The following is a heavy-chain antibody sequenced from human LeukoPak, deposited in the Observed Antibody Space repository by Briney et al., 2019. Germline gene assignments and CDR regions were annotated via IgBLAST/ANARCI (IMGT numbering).Heavy chain of an antibody. CDR1: GGSISSGGYS. V-gene: IGHV4-61*08. CDR2: FYYSGST. Sequence: SETLSLTCAVSGGSISSGGYSWSWIRQPPGKGLEWIGYFYYSGSTNYNPSLKSRVTISEDTSKNQFSLKLSSVTAADTAVYYCARGFSWFDPWGQGTLVTVSS. D-gene: IGHD3-3*01. CDR3: ARGFSWFDP. J-gene: IGHJ5*02.